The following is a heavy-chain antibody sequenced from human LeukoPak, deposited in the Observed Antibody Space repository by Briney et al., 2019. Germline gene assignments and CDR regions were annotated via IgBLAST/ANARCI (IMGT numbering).Heavy chain of an antibody. CDR2: ISANSGKT. J-gene: IGHJ4*02. CDR1: GYTFATYG. V-gene: IGHV1-18*01. Sequence: ASVKVSCKASGYTFATYGFCLVRQAPGHGLEWMGWISANSGKTDCAQKFQGRVTMTTDTSTTTAYMELRSLRPDDTALYFCAKVAGDRMDHWGQGTLLTVSS. CDR3: AKVAGDRMDH. D-gene: IGHD6-13*01.